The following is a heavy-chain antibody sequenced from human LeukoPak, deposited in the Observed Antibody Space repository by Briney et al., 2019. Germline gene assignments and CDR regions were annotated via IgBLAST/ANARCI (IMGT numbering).Heavy chain of an antibody. CDR2: IYYSGST. CDR3: ARGQPSYYDILTGYCGLPREGYYFDY. Sequence: PSETLSLTCTVSGGSISSYYWSWIRQPPGKGLEWIGYIYYSGSTNYNPSLKSRVTISVDTSKNQFSLKLSSVTAADTAVYYCARGQPSYYDILTGYCGLPREGYYFDYWGQGTLVTVSS. CDR1: GGSISSYY. V-gene: IGHV4-59*01. D-gene: IGHD3-9*01. J-gene: IGHJ4*02.